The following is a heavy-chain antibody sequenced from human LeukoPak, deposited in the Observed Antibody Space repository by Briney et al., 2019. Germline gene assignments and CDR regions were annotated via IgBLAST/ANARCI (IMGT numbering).Heavy chain of an antibody. J-gene: IGHJ4*02. V-gene: IGHV1-18*01. Sequence: ASVKVSCKASGYTFTSYGISWVRQAPGQGLEWMGWISAYNGNTNHAQKLQGRVTMTTDTSTSTAYMELRSLRSDDTAVYYCARDISSSWYRTYYFDYWGQGTLVTVSS. CDR1: GYTFTSYG. D-gene: IGHD6-13*01. CDR2: ISAYNGNT. CDR3: ARDISSSWYRTYYFDY.